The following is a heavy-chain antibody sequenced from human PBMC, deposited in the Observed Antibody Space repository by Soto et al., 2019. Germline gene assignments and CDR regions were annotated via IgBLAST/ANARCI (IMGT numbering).Heavy chain of an antibody. CDR2: IYYSGNT. CDR1: VGSISRGGYY. CDR3: ARGRVGATTDYFDY. Sequence: TLSLTCSVSVGSISRGGYYWRWILQHPGRGLEWIGYIYYSGNTYYNPSLKSRVTISVDTSKNQFSLKLSAVTAADTAVYYCARGRVGATTDYFDYWGQGTLVTVSS. J-gene: IGHJ4*02. D-gene: IGHD1-26*01. V-gene: IGHV4-31*03.